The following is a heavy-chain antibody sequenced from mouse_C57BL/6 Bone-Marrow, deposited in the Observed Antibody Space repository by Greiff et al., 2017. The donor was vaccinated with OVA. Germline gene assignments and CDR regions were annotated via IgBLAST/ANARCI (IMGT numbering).Heavy chain of an antibody. Sequence: VQLQQSGAELVKPGASVKMSCKASGYTFTSYWITWVKQRPGQGLEWIGDIYPGSGSTNYNEKFKSKATLTVDTSSSTAYMQLSSLTSEDSAVYDCAREDGYYGYAMDYWGQGTSVTVSS. D-gene: IGHD2-3*01. CDR3: AREDGYYGYAMDY. CDR2: IYPGSGST. V-gene: IGHV1-55*01. J-gene: IGHJ4*01. CDR1: GYTFTSYW.